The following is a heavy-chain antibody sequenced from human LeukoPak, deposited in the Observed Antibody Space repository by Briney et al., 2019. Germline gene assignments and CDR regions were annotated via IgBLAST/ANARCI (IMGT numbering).Heavy chain of an antibody. J-gene: IGHJ3*02. CDR3: ARYHYYASGSNDAFDI. CDR1: GFTLSSYS. Sequence: GGSLRLSCAASGFTLSSYSMNWVRQAPGKGLEWVSSISGSSSYIYYADSVKGRFTISRDNAKNSLYLQMNSLRAEDTAVYYCARYHYYASGSNDAFDIWGQGTMVTVSS. D-gene: IGHD3-10*01. V-gene: IGHV3-21*01. CDR2: ISGSSSYI.